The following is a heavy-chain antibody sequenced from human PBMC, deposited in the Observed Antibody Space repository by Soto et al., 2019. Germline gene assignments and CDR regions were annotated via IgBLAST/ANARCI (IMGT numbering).Heavy chain of an antibody. CDR2: VKLKGAPT. D-gene: IGHD3-16*01. CDR3: AQDLRFAVDL. J-gene: IGHJ3*01. CDR1: GFAFSGYH. V-gene: IGHV3-48*02. Sequence: EEQLVESGGGLVEPGGSLRLSCVASGFAFSGYHMDWVRQTPGRGLEWVAYVKLKGAPTYYADSVRGRFTISRDNVQNSLFLEMSSLRDDDTAVYYCAQDLRFAVDLRSLGTAVTVSS.